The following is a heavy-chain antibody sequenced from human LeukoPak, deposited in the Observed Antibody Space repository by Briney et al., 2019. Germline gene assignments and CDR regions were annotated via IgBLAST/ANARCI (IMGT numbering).Heavy chain of an antibody. CDR2: IKQDGSEK. CDR3: ATDWSPQIAGIHYDAFDI. D-gene: IGHD2-21*01. CDR1: GFTSSTYW. J-gene: IGHJ3*02. Sequence: PGGSLRLSCATSGFTSSTYWMSWVRQAPGKGLEWVANIKQDGSEKYYVDSVKGRVTISRDNAKNSLYLQMNSLRAEDTAVYYCATDWSPQIAGIHYDAFDIWGQGTMVTVSS. V-gene: IGHV3-7*01.